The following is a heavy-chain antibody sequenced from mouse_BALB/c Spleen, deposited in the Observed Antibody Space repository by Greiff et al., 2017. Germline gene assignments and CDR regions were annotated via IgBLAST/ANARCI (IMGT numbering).Heavy chain of an antibody. D-gene: IGHD1-3*01. J-gene: IGHJ4*01. Sequence: VQLQQSGAELVRPGSSVKISCKASGYAFSSYWMNWVKQRPGQGLEWIGQIYPGDGDTNYNGKFKGKATLTADKSSSTAYMQLSSLTSEDSAVYFCAREVYDYYAMDYWGQGTSVTVSS. CDR3: AREVYDYYAMDY. V-gene: IGHV1-80*01. CDR1: GYAFSSYW. CDR2: IYPGDGDT.